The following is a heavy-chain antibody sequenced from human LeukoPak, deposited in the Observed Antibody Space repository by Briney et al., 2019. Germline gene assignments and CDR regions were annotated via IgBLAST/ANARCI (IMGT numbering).Heavy chain of an antibody. CDR2: INPNSGGT. CDR3: AREERNYYGSGSYAFDY. CDR1: GYTFTGYY. V-gene: IGHV1-2*02. J-gene: IGHJ4*02. D-gene: IGHD3-10*01. Sequence: EASVKVSCKASGYTFTGYYMHWVRQAPGQGLEWMGWINPNSGGTNYAQKFQGRVTMTRDTSISTAYMELSRLRSDDTAVYYCAREERNYYGSGSYAFDYSGQGTLVTVSS.